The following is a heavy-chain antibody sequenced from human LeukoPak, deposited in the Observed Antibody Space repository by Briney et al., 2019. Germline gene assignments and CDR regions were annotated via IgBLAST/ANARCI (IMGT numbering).Heavy chain of an antibody. CDR1: GGSISSGDYY. CDR2: IYYSGNT. Sequence: PSQTLSLTCTVSGGSISSGDYYWSWIRQPPGKGLEWIGYIYYSGNTNYNPSLKSRVTISVDTSKNQFSLKLSSVTAADTAVYYCARVRGGYCSSTSCFRRPFDYWGQGTLVTVSS. V-gene: IGHV4-30-4*01. CDR3: ARVRGGYCSSTSCFRRPFDY. J-gene: IGHJ4*02. D-gene: IGHD2-2*01.